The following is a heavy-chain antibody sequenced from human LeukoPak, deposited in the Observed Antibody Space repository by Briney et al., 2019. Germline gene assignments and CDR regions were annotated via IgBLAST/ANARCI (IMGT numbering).Heavy chain of an antibody. CDR1: GGSFSGYY. D-gene: IGHD3-16*01. J-gene: IGHJ4*02. V-gene: IGHV4-34*01. Sequence: SETLSLTCGVYGGSFSGYYWSWIRQPPGKGLEWIGQIRHTGSTAYNPSLRSRVTISGDTSKNQFSLKLSSVTAADTAVYYCARHGGYYFDYWGQGILVTVSS. CDR3: ARHGGYYFDY. CDR2: IRHTGST.